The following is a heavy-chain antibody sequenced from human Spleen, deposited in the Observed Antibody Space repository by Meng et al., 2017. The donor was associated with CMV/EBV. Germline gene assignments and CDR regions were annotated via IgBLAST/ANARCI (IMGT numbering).Heavy chain of an antibody. CDR3: ARSEVFGVVRNGMDV. CDR1: AYSFISYG. Sequence: ASVKVSCKASAYSFISYGISWVRQAPGQGLEWMGWISTDNGNTNYAQKIRGRVTMTTDTSTSTGYMELRSLRSDDTAVYYCARSEVFGVVRNGMDVWGQGTTVTVSS. CDR2: ISTDNGNT. D-gene: IGHD3-3*01. J-gene: IGHJ6*02. V-gene: IGHV1-18*01.